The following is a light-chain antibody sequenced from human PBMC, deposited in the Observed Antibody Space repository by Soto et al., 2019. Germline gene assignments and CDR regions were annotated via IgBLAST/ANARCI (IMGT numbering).Light chain of an antibody. CDR2: LEGSGSY. Sequence: QSVLTQSSSASASLGSSVKLTCTLSSGHSSYIIAWHQQQPGKAPRYLMKLEGSGSYNRGGGVPDRFSGSSSGADRYLTIGHHAVEEEADYYCETWHSSTRVFGGGTKVTVL. CDR3: ETWHSSTRV. V-gene: IGLV4-60*02. CDR1: SGHSSYI. J-gene: IGLJ3*02.